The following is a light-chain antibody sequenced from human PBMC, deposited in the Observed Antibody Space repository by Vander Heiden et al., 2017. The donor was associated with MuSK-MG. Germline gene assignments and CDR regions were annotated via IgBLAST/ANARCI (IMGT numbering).Light chain of an antibody. CDR1: QRIDKY. V-gene: IGKV1-39*01. CDR2: GAS. CDR3: QQSVSIPDT. J-gene: IGKJ2*01. Sequence: DIQMTQSPSSLSASVGDRVTITCRASQRIDKYLNWYQQKPGRAPQILIYGASSLQSGVPTRFSGSGSGTDFTLTISSLQAEDFASYFCQQSVSIPDTFGPGIKLE.